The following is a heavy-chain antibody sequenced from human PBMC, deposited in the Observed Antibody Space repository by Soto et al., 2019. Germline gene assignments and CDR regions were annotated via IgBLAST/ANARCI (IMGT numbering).Heavy chain of an antibody. D-gene: IGHD5-18*01. V-gene: IGHV1-18*01. CDR3: ARCIQQDYYYGMDV. Sequence: QAQLVQSGAEVKKPGASVKVSCKASGYTFYSHSISWVRQAPGQGLEWMGRISADNSNTKYAQKFRGRVTMTTDTSTSTVYMELRNLRSDDTAVYYCARCIQQDYYYGMDVWGQGTTVTVSS. CDR1: GYTFYSHS. J-gene: IGHJ6*02. CDR2: ISADNSNT.